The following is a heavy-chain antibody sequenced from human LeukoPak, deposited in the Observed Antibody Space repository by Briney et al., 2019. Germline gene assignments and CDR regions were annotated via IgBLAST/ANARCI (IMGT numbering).Heavy chain of an antibody. CDR2: IIPIFGTA. Sequence: ASVKVSCKHSGGTLSSYAISWVRQAPGQGLEWVGGIIPIFGTAHYAQKLQGRVTLTADESTSTACMWLSSLRSEDTAVYYCARDTLRYVDNDAFDIWGQGTMVTVSS. V-gene: IGHV1-69*13. J-gene: IGHJ3*02. CDR1: GGTLSSYA. CDR3: ARDTLRYVDNDAFDI. D-gene: IGHD3-9*01.